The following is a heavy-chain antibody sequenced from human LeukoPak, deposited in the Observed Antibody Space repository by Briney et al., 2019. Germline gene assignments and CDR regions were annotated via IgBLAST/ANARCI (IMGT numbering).Heavy chain of an antibody. CDR2: IYTRGST. V-gene: IGHV4-4*07. CDR3: ARGRYCSADICSGGDAFDI. CDR1: GGSINNYY. Sequence: SETLSLTCTVAGGSINNYYWSCIRQPAGKGLEWSGRIYTRGSTNYNPSLKSRVTMSVDTSKNQFSLKLSSVTAADTAVYYCARGRYCSADICSGGDAFDIWGQGTMVSVSS. J-gene: IGHJ3*02. D-gene: IGHD2-15*01.